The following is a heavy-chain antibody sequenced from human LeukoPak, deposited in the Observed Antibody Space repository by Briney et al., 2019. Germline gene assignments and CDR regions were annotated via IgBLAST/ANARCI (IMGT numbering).Heavy chain of an antibody. J-gene: IGHJ3*02. CDR2: ISYDGSNK. CDR3: ARDRDNWNDRAFDI. Sequence: GGSLRLSCAASGFTFSSYAMHWVRQAPGKGLEWVAVISYDGSNKYYADSVKGRFTISRDNSKNTLYLQMNSLRAEDTAVYYCARDRDNWNDRAFDIWGQGTMVTVSS. V-gene: IGHV3-30*04. D-gene: IGHD1-1*01. CDR1: GFTFSSYA.